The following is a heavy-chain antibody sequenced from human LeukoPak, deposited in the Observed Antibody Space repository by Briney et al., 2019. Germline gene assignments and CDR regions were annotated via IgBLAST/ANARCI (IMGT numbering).Heavy chain of an antibody. D-gene: IGHD2-2*01. CDR3: TTGCSSTSCYWDYYYMDV. J-gene: IGHJ6*03. CDR2: IKSKTDGGTT. V-gene: IGHV3-15*01. Sequence: AGGSLRLSCAASGFTFSNAWMSWVRQAPGKGLEWVGRIKSKTDGGTTDYAAPVKGRFTISRDDSKNTPYLQMNSLKTEDTAVYYCTTGCSSTSCYWDYYYMDVWGKGTTVTVSS. CDR1: GFTFSNAW.